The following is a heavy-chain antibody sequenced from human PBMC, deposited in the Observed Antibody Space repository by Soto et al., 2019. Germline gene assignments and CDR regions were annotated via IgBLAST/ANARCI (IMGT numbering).Heavy chain of an antibody. V-gene: IGHV1-18*01. CDR3: ARVGYDNSDSYYAHYFEV. J-gene: IGHJ1*01. CDR2: ISTYNGNT. Sequence: ASGKVSCKASGYTFSTYGLSWVRQAPGQGLEWMGWISTYNGNTNYAQKLQGRVTMTTDTSTSTAYMELRSLRSDDTAVYYCARVGYDNSDSYYAHYFEVWGQGTLVTVSS. D-gene: IGHD3-22*01. CDR1: GYTFSTYG.